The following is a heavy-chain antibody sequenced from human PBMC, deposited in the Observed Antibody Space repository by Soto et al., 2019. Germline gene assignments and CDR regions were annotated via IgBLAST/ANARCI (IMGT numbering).Heavy chain of an antibody. CDR1: GYTFTNYD. V-gene: IGHV1-8*01. Sequence: GASVKVSCKASGYTFTNYDINWVRQATGQGLEWMGWMNANSGNTGYAQKFRGRVTMTRDTSISTAYMELSSLRSEDTAVYYCARFFQVNHDDFDIWGQGPMVTVAS. CDR3: ARFFQVNHDDFDI. D-gene: IGHD2-21*01. J-gene: IGHJ3*02. CDR2: MNANSGNT.